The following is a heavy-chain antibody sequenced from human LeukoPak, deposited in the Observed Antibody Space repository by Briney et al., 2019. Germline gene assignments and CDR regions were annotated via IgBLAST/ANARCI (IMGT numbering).Heavy chain of an antibody. J-gene: IGHJ4*02. V-gene: IGHV4-59*01. CDR2: IYYSGST. CDR1: GGSISSYY. CDR3: ARDRGVATIVDY. Sequence: SETLSLTCTVSGGSISSYYCSWIRQPPGKGLEWIGYIYYSGSTNYNPSLKSRVTISVDTSKNQFSLKLSSVTAADTAVYYCARDRGVATIVDYWGQGTLVTVSS. D-gene: IGHD5-12*01.